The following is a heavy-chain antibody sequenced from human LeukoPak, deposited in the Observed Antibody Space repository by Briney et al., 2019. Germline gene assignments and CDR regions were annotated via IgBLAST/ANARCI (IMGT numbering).Heavy chain of an antibody. CDR1: GYTFTGYY. CDR3: ASNGGMTTVTTSATFDI. D-gene: IGHD4-11*01. V-gene: IGHV1-2*02. J-gene: IGHJ3*02. CDR2: INPNSGGT. Sequence: ASVKVSCKASGYTFTGYYMHWVRQAPGQGLEWMGWINPNSGGTNYAQKFQGRVTMTRDTSISTAYMELSRLRSDDTAVYYCASNGGMTTVTTSATFDIWGQGTTVTVSS.